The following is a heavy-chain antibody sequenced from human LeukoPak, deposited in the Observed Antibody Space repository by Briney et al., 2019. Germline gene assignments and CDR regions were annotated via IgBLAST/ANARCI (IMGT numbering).Heavy chain of an antibody. J-gene: IGHJ4*02. V-gene: IGHV4-30-4*08. Sequence: PSETLSLTCTVSGGSISSGDYYWSWIRQPPGKGLEWIGYIYYSGSTYYNPSLKSRVTTSVDRSKNQFSLKLSSVTAADTAVYYCASGVMTTEPVIDYWGQGTLVTVSS. CDR1: GGSISSGDYY. D-gene: IGHD3-22*01. CDR2: IYYSGST. CDR3: ASGVMTTEPVIDY.